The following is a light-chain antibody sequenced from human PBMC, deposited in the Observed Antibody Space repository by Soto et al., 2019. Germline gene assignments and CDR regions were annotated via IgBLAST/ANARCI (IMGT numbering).Light chain of an antibody. Sequence: QSALTRPAFVAGSPGQLITISCTGTSGDIGSYNRVSWYQQHPGKAPKLIIYEVTDRPSGVSNRFSGSKSGNTASLTISGLQAEDEAEYYCSSYTNINTRACVFGTGTKVTVL. CDR1: SGDIGSYNR. J-gene: IGLJ1*01. V-gene: IGLV2-14*01. CDR2: EVT. CDR3: SSYTNINTRACV.